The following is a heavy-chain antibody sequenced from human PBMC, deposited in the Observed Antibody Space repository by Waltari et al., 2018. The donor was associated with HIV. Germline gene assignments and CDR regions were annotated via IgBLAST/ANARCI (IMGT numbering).Heavy chain of an antibody. Sequence: EVRLVESGGGLVQPGGSLRLSCKASGFIFSNYSMNWVRQAPGKGLEWVSYISSSSSTIDDADSVTGRFTIARDNAKNSLYLQMNSLSAEDTAVYYCARDQGVLGFDPWGQGTLVTVSS. D-gene: IGHD3-10*01. CDR3: ARDQGVLGFDP. J-gene: IGHJ5*02. V-gene: IGHV3-48*04. CDR2: ISSSSSTI. CDR1: GFIFSNYS.